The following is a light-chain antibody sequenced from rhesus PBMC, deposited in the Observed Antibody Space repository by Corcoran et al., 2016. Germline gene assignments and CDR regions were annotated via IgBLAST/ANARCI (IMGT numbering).Light chain of an antibody. CDR2: EAS. J-gene: IGKJ3*01. CDR3: QHYYSTPFT. V-gene: IGKV1-25*01. Sequence: DIQMTQSPSSLSASVGDRVTITCRASQGITNDLSWYQQNSGETPKLLTYEASSVQSGIPFRLSGSGYGSDFSLTHSSLQPEAFATYYCQHYYSTPFTFGPGTKLDIK. CDR1: QGITND.